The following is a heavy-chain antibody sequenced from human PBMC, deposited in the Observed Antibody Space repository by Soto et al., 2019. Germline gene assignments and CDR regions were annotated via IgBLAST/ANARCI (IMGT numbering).Heavy chain of an antibody. CDR3: AKDLGARGDYGVYYFDY. CDR2: ISYDGSNK. V-gene: IGHV3-30*18. CDR1: GFTFSSYG. J-gene: IGHJ4*02. D-gene: IGHD4-17*01. Sequence: QVQLVESGGGVVQPGRSPRLSCAASGFTFSSYGMHWVRQAPGKGLEWVAVISYDGSNKYYADSVKGRFTISRDNSKNTLYLQMNSLRAEDTAVYYCAKDLGARGDYGVYYFDYWGQGTLVTVSS.